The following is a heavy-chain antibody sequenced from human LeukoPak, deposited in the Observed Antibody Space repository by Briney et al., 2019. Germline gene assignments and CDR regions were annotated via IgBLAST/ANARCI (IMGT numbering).Heavy chain of an antibody. D-gene: IGHD3-10*01. CDR3: ARAEYYYGSGSYFHNWFDP. CDR1: GYTFTSYA. Sequence: ASVKVSCKASGYTFTSYAMHWVRQAPGQRLEWMGWINAGNGNTKYSQKFQGRVTITRDTSASTAYMELSSLRSEDTAVYYCARAEYYYGSGSYFHNWFDPWGQGTLVTVSS. V-gene: IGHV1-3*01. CDR2: INAGNGNT. J-gene: IGHJ5*02.